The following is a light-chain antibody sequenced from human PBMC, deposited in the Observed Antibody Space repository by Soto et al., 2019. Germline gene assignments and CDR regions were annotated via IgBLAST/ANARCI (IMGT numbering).Light chain of an antibody. J-gene: IGKJ4*01. V-gene: IGKV1-39*01. Sequence: DIPMTQSPSTLSASLGDSLPLTCRASQNINLYLNWYQQKPGNAPNLLIYAASSLQSGVPSRFSGSGSGTDFTLTISSLQPEDFATYYCHQSYSTPPSTFGGGTKVDI. CDR2: AAS. CDR1: QNINLY. CDR3: HQSYSTPPST.